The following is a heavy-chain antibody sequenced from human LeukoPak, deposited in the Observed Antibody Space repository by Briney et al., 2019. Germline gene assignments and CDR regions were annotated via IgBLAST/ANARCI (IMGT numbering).Heavy chain of an antibody. Sequence: GGSLRLSCAASGFTFSSYGMHWVRQAPGKGLEWVAFIRYDGSNKYYADSVKGRFTISRDKSKNTLYLQMNRLRAEDTAVYYCAKDAPFTIFGVVIIWGQGTLVTVSS. V-gene: IGHV3-30*02. J-gene: IGHJ4*02. D-gene: IGHD3-3*01. CDR2: IRYDGSNK. CDR3: AKDAPFTIFGVVII. CDR1: GFTFSSYG.